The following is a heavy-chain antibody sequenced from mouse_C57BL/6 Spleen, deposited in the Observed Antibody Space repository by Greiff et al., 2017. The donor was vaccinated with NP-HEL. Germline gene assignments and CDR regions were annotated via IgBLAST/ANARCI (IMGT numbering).Heavy chain of an antibody. J-gene: IGHJ1*03. CDR1: GYTFTGYW. CDR2: ILPGSGST. CDR3: ASPPYYGSSPYWYFDV. Sequence: QVQLQQSGAELMKPGASVKLSCKATGYTFTGYWIEWVKQRPGHGLEWIGEILPGSGSTNYNEKFKGKATFTADTSSNTAYMQLSSLTTEDSAIYYCASPPYYGSSPYWYFDVWGTGTTVTVSS. D-gene: IGHD1-1*01. V-gene: IGHV1-9*01.